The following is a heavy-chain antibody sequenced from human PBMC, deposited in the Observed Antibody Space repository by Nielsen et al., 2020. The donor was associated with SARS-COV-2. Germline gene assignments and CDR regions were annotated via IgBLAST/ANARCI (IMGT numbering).Heavy chain of an antibody. D-gene: IGHD3-10*01. CDR2: IYYSGST. J-gene: IGHJ4*02. V-gene: IGHV4-30-4*01. Sequence: SETLSLTCTVSGGSISSGGYYWSWIRQPPGKGLEWIGYIYYSGSTYYNPSLKSRVTISVDTSKNQFSLKLSSVTAADTAVYYCARGRVYYGSGSYYNYWGQGTLVTVSS. CDR3: ARGRVYYGSGSYYNY. CDR1: GGSISSGGYY.